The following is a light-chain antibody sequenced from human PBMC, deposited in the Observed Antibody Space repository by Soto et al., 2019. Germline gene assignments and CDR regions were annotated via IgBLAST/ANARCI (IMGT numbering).Light chain of an antibody. CDR1: QSVSSN. CDR3: LQYNHWPLT. CDR2: GAS. J-gene: IGKJ4*01. V-gene: IGKV3-15*01. Sequence: EVVMTQSPATLSVSPGERATLSCRASQSVSSNLAWYQQKPGQAPRLLIYGASTRATGVPALFSGSGSGTEFTLTISSLQSEGFAVYYCLQYNHWPLTFGGGTKVDI.